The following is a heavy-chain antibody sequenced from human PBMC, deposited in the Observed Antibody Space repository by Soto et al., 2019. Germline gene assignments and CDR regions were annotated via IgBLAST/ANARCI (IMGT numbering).Heavy chain of an antibody. D-gene: IGHD3-3*01. Sequence: QVQLVQSGAEVKKPGSSVKVSCKASVGTFSSYAISWVRQAPGQGLEWMGGIIAIFGTGDYAQKFQGRVTITADESTRTANMELSRLRFEDTARDYCACPPSGNSFYYYYGIDVWGQGTTVTVFS. CDR3: ACPPSGNSFYYYYGIDV. CDR1: VGTFSSYA. J-gene: IGHJ6*02. V-gene: IGHV1-69*12. CDR2: IIAIFGTG.